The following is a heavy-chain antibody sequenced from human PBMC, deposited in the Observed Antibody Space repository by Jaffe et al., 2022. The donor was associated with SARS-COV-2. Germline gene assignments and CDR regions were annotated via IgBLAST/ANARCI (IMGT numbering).Heavy chain of an antibody. CDR2: MNPNSGNT. CDR1: GYTFTSYD. V-gene: IGHV1-8*01. Sequence: QVQLVQSGAEVKKPGASVKVSCKASGYTFTSYDINWVRQATGQGLEWMGWMNPNSGNTGYAQKFQGRVTMTRNTSISTAYMELSSLRSEDTAVYYCARGPQRVPAASLYYYGMDVWGQGTTVTVSS. D-gene: IGHD2-2*01. J-gene: IGHJ6*02. CDR3: ARGPQRVPAASLYYYGMDV.